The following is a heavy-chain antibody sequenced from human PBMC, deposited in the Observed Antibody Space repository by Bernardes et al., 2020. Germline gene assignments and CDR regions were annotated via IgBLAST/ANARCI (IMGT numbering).Heavy chain of an antibody. D-gene: IGHD3-3*01. CDR3: ARAAKTYYDFWRREDDAFDI. CDR1: GFTFSSYW. CDR2: IKQDGSEK. Sequence: GGSLRLSCAASGFTFSSYWMSWVRQAPGKGLEWVANIKQDGSEKYYVDSVKGRFTISRDNAKNSLYLQMNSLRAEDTAVYYCARAAKTYYDFWRREDDAFDIWGQGTMVTVSS. V-gene: IGHV3-7*04. J-gene: IGHJ3*02.